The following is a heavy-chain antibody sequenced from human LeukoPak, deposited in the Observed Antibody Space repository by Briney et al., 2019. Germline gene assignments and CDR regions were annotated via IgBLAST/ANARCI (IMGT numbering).Heavy chain of an antibody. CDR3: AREVDYYGSGSYYPSYYYYYMDV. CDR1: GYTFTGYY. D-gene: IGHD3-10*01. J-gene: IGHJ6*03. Sequence: ASVKVSCKASGYTFTGYYMHWVRQAPGQGLEWMGIINPSGGSTSYAQKFQGRVTMTRDMSTSTVYMELSSLRSEDTAVYYCAREVDYYGSGSYYPSYYYYYMDVWGKGTTVTVSS. CDR2: INPSGGST. V-gene: IGHV1-46*01.